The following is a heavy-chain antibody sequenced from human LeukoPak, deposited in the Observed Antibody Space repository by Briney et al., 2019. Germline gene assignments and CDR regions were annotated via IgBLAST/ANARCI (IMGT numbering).Heavy chain of an antibody. CDR1: GGSISSSTYY. CDR2: IYYIGST. Sequence: PSETLSLTCTVSGGSISSSTYYWGWVRQPPGKGLEWIGNIYYIGSTYYNPSLKSRVTVSVDTSKNLFSLKLTSVAAADTAMYFCARLGGYNWNPRHYYFYYMDVWGKGTTVTVSS. J-gene: IGHJ6*03. V-gene: IGHV4-39*01. CDR3: ARLGGYNWNPRHYYFYYMDV. D-gene: IGHD1-20*01.